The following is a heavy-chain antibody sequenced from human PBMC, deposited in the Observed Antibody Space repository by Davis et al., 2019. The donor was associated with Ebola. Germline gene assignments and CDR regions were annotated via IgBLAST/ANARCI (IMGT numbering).Heavy chain of an antibody. CDR1: GFTFSYHS. V-gene: IGHV3-30*04. D-gene: IGHD1-26*01. CDR2: ILETGGTT. J-gene: IGHJ4*02. CDR3: ARDLMSGSYAIDY. Sequence: PGGSLRISCAASGFTFSYHSIHWVRQAPGKGLEWVTVILETGGTTTYTDSVKGRFTISRDNSMNTVYLQMNSLRGDDTAVYYCARDLMSGSYAIDYWGQGTLVTVSS.